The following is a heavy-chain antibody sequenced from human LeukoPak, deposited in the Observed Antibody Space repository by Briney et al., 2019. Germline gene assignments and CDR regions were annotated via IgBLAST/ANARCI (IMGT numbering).Heavy chain of an antibody. Sequence: GGSLRLSCAASGFTFDDYAMHWVRQGPGKGPERVAGINCNSGSIDYADSVKGRFTISRDNAKSCLYLQMDGLRSEEPALYYCAKLNTGSENDYWGQGTLVTVSS. J-gene: IGHJ4*02. CDR2: INCNSGSI. D-gene: IGHD4-17*01. CDR3: AKLNTGSENDY. CDR1: GFTFDDYA. V-gene: IGHV3-9*01.